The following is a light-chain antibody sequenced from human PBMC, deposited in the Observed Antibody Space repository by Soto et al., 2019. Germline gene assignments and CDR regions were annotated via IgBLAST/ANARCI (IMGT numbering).Light chain of an antibody. V-gene: IGLV2-11*01. J-gene: IGLJ1*01. CDR2: DVS. CDR3: QSYDSSLSVYV. CDR1: SSAVGVHKF. Sequence: QSALTQPRSVSGSPGQSVTISCTGTSSAVGVHKFVSWYQLHPGRTPKLIIFDVSKRPSGVPDRFSGSNSGNTASLTISGLQAEDEADYYCQSYDSSLSVYVFGTGTKLTVL.